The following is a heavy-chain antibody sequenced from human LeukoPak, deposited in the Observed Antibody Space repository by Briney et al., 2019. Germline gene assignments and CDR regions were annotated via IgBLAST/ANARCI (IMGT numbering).Heavy chain of an antibody. CDR3: ARGNPGIVGSGDPFDI. CDR2: ISSSGVHT. V-gene: IGHV3-23*01. Sequence: PGGSLRLSCAASGFTFSSHSMAWVRQAPGKGLERVSSISSSGVHTYYADSVKGRFTISRDNSKNTLSLQMNSLRSEDTAIYYCARGNPGIVGSGDPFDIWGQGTMVTVSS. J-gene: IGHJ3*02. D-gene: IGHD1-26*01. CDR1: GFTFSSHS.